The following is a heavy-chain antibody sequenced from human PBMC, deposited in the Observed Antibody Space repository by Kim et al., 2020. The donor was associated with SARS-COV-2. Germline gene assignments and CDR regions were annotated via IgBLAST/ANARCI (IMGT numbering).Heavy chain of an antibody. V-gene: IGHV3-64D*06. J-gene: IGHJ5*02. CDR3: VKDRSLIWAAAGTPWFDP. Sequence: GGSLRLSCSASGFTFSSYAMHWVRQAPGKGLEYVSAISSNGGSTYYADSVKGRFTISRDNSKNTLYLQMSSLRAEDTAVYYCVKDRSLIWAAAGTPWFDPWGQGTLVTVSS. CDR1: GFTFSSYA. CDR2: ISSNGGST. D-gene: IGHD6-13*01.